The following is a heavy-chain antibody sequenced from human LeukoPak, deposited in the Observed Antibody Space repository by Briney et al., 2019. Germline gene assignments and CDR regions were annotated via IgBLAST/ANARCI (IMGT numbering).Heavy chain of an antibody. CDR1: GYTFTNYY. J-gene: IGHJ4*02. D-gene: IGHD1-26*01. CDR2: INPNSGGT. Sequence: ASVKVSCKASGYTFTNYYMHWVRQAPGQGLEWMGWINPNSGGTNYAQKFQGRVTMTRDTSISTAYMELSRLRSDDTAVYYCARGSRSRIVGATTNSDYWGQGTLVTVSS. CDR3: ARGSRSRIVGATTNSDY. V-gene: IGHV1-2*02.